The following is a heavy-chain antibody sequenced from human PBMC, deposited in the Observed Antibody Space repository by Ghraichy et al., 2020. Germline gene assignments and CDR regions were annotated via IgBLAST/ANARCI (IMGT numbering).Heavy chain of an antibody. D-gene: IGHD3-22*01. J-gene: IGHJ4*02. Sequence: GGSLRLSCAASGFTFSSYAMSWVRQAPGKGLEWVSAISGSGGSTYYADSVKGRFTISRDNSKNTLYLQMNSLRAEDTAVYYCAKIPGVYPTSWYYYDSSGYPYWGQGTLVTVSS. CDR3: AKIPGVYPTSWYYYDSSGYPY. CDR1: GFTFSSYA. CDR2: ISGSGGST. V-gene: IGHV3-23*01.